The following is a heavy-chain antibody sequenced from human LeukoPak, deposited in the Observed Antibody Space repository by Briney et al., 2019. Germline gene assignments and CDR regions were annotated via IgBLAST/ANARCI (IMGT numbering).Heavy chain of an antibody. D-gene: IGHD3-22*01. Sequence: PSETLSLTCTVSGGSISSYYWSWIRQPPEKGLEWIGYIYYSGSTNYNPSLKSRVTISVDTSKNQCSLKLSSVTAADTAVYYCARVYYYDSSGYYYFDYWGQGTLVTVSS. J-gene: IGHJ4*02. CDR1: GGSISSYY. V-gene: IGHV4-59*01. CDR2: IYYSGST. CDR3: ARVYYYDSSGYYYFDY.